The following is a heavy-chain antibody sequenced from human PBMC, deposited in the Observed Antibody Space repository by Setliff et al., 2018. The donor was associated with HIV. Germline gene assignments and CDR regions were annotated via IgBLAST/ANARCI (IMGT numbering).Heavy chain of an antibody. V-gene: IGHV4-61*09. Sequence: SETLSLTCTVSGGSIRSEGYYWSWIRQPAGKGLEWIGHIYTSGSTNYNPSLKSRVTISADTSKNQFSLKLSSVTAADTAVYFCVNSGYDGDYYYYYMDVWGKGTTVTVSS. CDR1: GGSIRSEGYY. CDR2: IYTSGST. D-gene: IGHD5-12*01. CDR3: VNSGYDGDYYYYYMDV. J-gene: IGHJ6*03.